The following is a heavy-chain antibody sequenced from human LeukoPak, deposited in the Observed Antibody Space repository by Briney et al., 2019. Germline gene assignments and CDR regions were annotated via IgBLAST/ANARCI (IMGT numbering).Heavy chain of an antibody. V-gene: IGHV3-21*01. CDR1: GFTFSSYS. J-gene: IGHJ4*02. CDR2: ISSSGSYI. CDR3: ARVNGSGSRKTHFDY. D-gene: IGHD3-10*01. Sequence: PGGSLRLSCAASGFTFSSYSMNWVRQAPGKGLEWVSSISSSGSYIYYADSVKGRFTISRDNAKNSLYLQMNSLRAEDTAVYYCARVNGSGSRKTHFDYWGQGTLVTVSS.